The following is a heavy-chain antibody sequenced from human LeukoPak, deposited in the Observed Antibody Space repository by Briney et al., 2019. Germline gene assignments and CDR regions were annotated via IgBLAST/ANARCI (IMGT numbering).Heavy chain of an antibody. J-gene: IGHJ4*02. CDR3: ARYDVWGSYRAFDY. CDR2: IYTSGST. CDR1: GGSISSGSYY. Sequence: SETLSLTCTVSGGSISSGSYYWSWIRQPAGKGLEWIGRIYTSGSTNYNPSLKSRVTISVDTSKNQFSLKLTSVTAADTAVYYCARYDVWGSYRAFDYWGQGTLVTVSS. V-gene: IGHV4-61*02. D-gene: IGHD3-16*02.